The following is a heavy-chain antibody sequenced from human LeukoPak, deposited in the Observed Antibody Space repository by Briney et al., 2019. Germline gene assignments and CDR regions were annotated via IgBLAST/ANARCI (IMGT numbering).Heavy chain of an antibody. D-gene: IGHD3-9*01. Sequence: ASVKVSCKASGYTFTGHYIHWVRQAPGQGLEWMGWINPNSGGTNYAQKFQGRVTMTRDTSISTAYMELRSLRSDDTAVYYCARGGRYFDWLLYDAFDIWGQGTMVTVSS. CDR3: ARGGRYFDWLLYDAFDI. CDR1: GYTFTGHY. J-gene: IGHJ3*02. V-gene: IGHV1-2*02. CDR2: INPNSGGT.